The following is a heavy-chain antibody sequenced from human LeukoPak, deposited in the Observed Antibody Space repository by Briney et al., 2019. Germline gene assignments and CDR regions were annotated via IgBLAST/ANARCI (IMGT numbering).Heavy chain of an antibody. V-gene: IGHV3-23*01. J-gene: IGHJ3*02. D-gene: IGHD6-19*01. CDR1: GFAFSTYA. Sequence: PGGSLRLSCATSGFAFSTYAMSWVRQAPGKGLEWVSTISGGGESTHYADSVEGRFTISRDNSKNTLYLQMNSLRAEDTAVYYCARDPSSGWYVNAFDIWGQGTMVTVSS. CDR2: ISGGGEST. CDR3: ARDPSSGWYVNAFDI.